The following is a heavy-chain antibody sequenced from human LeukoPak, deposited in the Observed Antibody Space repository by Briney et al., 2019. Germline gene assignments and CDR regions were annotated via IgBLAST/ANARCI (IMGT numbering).Heavy chain of an antibody. J-gene: IGHJ3*02. CDR1: GYTFTGYY. CDR2: INPNSGGT. Sequence: ASVKVSCKASGYTFTGYYMHWVRQAPGQGLEWMGWINPNSGGTNYAQKFQGRVTMTRDTSISTAYMELSRLRSDDTAVYYCARAGSVVVVAATDAFDIWGQGTMVTVSS. CDR3: ARAGSVVVVAATDAFDI. V-gene: IGHV1-2*02. D-gene: IGHD2-15*01.